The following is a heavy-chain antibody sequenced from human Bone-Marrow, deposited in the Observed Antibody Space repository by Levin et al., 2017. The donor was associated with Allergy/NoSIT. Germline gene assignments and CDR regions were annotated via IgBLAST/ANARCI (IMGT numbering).Heavy chain of an antibody. D-gene: IGHD3-10*01. CDR1: GGTFSSYA. Sequence: PEASVKVSCKASGGTFSSYAISWVRQAPGQGLEWMGGIIPIFGTANYAQKFQGRVTITADESTSTAYMELSSLRSEDTAVYYCASAFTGDWFGELLKGGWFDPWGQGTLVTVSS. V-gene: IGHV1-69*13. CDR2: IIPIFGTA. J-gene: IGHJ5*02. CDR3: ASAFTGDWFGELLKGGWFDP.